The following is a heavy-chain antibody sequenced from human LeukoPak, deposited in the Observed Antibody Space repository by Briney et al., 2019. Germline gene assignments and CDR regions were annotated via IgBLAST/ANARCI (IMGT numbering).Heavy chain of an antibody. D-gene: IGHD3-10*01. CDR1: GYTFTSYY. V-gene: IGHV1-46*01. CDR2: INPSGGNT. J-gene: IGHJ5*02. CDR3: VRAHVRLGWFGESNWFDP. Sequence: ASVKVSCKASGYTFTSYYMHWVRQAPGQGLEWMGIINPSGGNTSYAQKFQGRVTMTRDTSTGTVYMELSSLRFEDTAVYYCVRAHVRLGWFGESNWFDPWGQGTQVTVSS.